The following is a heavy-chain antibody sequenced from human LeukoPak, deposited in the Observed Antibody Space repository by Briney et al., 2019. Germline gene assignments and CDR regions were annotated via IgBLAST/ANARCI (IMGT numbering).Heavy chain of an antibody. V-gene: IGHV4-4*02. D-gene: IGHD5/OR15-5a*01. CDR1: GGSISSSNW. Sequence: SETLSLTCAVSGGSISSSNWWSWVRQPPGKGLEWIGEIYHSGSTNYNPSLKSRVTISVDKSKNQFSLKLSCVTAADTAVYYCARYVSDYFSPYYFDYWGQGTLVTVSS. CDR2: IYHSGST. J-gene: IGHJ4*02. CDR3: ARYVSDYFSPYYFDY.